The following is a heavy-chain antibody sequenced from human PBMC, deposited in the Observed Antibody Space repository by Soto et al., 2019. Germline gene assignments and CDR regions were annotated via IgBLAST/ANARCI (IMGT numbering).Heavy chain of an antibody. CDR1: GYTFTSYD. D-gene: IGHD6-13*01. Sequence: QVQLVQSGAEVKKPGASVKVSCKASGYTFTSYDINWVRQATGQGLEWMGWMNPNSGNTGYAQKFQGRVTMSRNTSISTAYMVLSSLRSEDTAVYYCARGPPIAAAGLMDYWGQGTLVTVSS. CDR3: ARGPPIAAAGLMDY. V-gene: IGHV1-8*01. J-gene: IGHJ4*02. CDR2: MNPNSGNT.